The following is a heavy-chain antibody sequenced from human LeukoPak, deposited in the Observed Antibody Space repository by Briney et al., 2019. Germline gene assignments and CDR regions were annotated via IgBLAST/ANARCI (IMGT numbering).Heavy chain of an antibody. Sequence: GGSLRLSCAASGFTFSSYDMHWVRQATGKGLEWVSAIGTAGDTYYPGSVKGRFTISRENAKNSLYLQMNSLRAGDTAVYYCARGGYCSGGGGYYYYYGMDVWGQGTTVTVSS. V-gene: IGHV3-13*01. CDR1: GFTFSSYD. D-gene: IGHD2-15*01. J-gene: IGHJ6*02. CDR3: ARGGYCSGGGGYYYYYGMDV. CDR2: IGTAGDT.